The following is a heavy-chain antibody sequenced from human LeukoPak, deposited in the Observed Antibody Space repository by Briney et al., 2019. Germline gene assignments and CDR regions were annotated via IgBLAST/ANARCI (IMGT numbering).Heavy chain of an antibody. D-gene: IGHD2-2*01. Sequence: SETLSLTCTASGGSISNYYWSWIRQPAGKGLEWIGRISTSGSTNYNPSLKSRVTMSVDTSKNQFSLKLSSVTAADTAVYYCARDKSSITTDTLERFDIWGQGTMVTVSS. CDR2: ISTSGST. J-gene: IGHJ3*02. V-gene: IGHV4-4*07. CDR3: ARDKSSITTDTLERFDI. CDR1: GGSISNYY.